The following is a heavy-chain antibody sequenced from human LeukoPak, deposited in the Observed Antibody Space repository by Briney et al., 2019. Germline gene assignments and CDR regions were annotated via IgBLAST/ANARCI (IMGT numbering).Heavy chain of an antibody. D-gene: IGHD3-22*01. Sequence: GGSLRLSCAASGFTLDDYGMSWVRQAPGKGLEWVSGINWNGGSTGYADSVKGRFTIPRDNAKNSLYLQMNSLRAEDTALYYCARVYYDSSGYYYTTHAFDIWGQGTMVTVSS. J-gene: IGHJ3*02. CDR1: GFTLDDYG. CDR2: INWNGGST. V-gene: IGHV3-20*04. CDR3: ARVYYDSSGYYYTTHAFDI.